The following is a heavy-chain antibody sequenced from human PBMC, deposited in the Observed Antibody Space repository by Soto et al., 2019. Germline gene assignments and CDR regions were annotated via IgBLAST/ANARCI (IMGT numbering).Heavy chain of an antibody. V-gene: IGHV1-69*13. D-gene: IGHD2-15*01. CDR3: ARSPNPLGYCSGGSCYYYFDY. CDR1: GGTFSSYA. Sequence: SVKVSCKASGGTFSSYAISWVRQAPGQGLEWMGGIIPIFGTANYAQKFQGRVTITADESTSTAYMELSSLRSEDTAVYYCARSPNPLGYCSGGSCYYYFDYWGQGTLVTVSP. J-gene: IGHJ4*02. CDR2: IIPIFGTA.